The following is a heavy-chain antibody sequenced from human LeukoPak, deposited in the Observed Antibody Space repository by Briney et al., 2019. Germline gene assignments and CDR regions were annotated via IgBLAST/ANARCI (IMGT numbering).Heavy chain of an antibody. D-gene: IGHD2-8*01. Sequence: PGRSLRLSCAASGFTFSTFAMHWVRQAPGKGLEWVAVILDDGSNKYYADSVKGRFTISRDTSKNTLYLQMNSLRAEDTAVYYCARDLGGCTNGLCSYYFDYWGQGTLVTVSS. J-gene: IGHJ4*02. CDR1: GFTFSTFA. V-gene: IGHV3-30*04. CDR2: ILDDGSNK. CDR3: ARDLGGCTNGLCSYYFDY.